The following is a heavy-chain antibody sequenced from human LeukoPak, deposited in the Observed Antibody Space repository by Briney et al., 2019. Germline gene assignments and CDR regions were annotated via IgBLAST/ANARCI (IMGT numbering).Heavy chain of an antibody. J-gene: IGHJ4*02. CDR1: GFTFSSYA. CDR3: AKEPGEVVTARYFDY. Sequence: PWGSLRLSCAASGFTFSSYAMSWVRQAPGKGLEWVSAISGSGGSTYYADSVKGRFTISRDNSKNTLYLQMNSLRAEDTAVYYCAKEPGEVVTARYFDYWGQGTLVTVSS. CDR2: ISGSGGST. D-gene: IGHD2-21*02. V-gene: IGHV3-23*01.